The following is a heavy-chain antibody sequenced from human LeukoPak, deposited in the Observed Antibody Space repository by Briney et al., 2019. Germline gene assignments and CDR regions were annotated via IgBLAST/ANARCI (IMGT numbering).Heavy chain of an antibody. CDR2: VSVDGSHA. CDR1: GFTFGNYW. CDR3: GRGISGVPPAIDC. V-gene: IGHV3-74*01. Sequence: GGSLRLSCAASGFTFGNYWMHWARQAPGKGLVWVSRVSVDGSHASYADSVKGRFTISRDNAKNTLYLQMNSLRAEDTAVFYCGRGISGVPPAIDCWGQGTLVTVSS. D-gene: IGHD2-8*01. J-gene: IGHJ4*02.